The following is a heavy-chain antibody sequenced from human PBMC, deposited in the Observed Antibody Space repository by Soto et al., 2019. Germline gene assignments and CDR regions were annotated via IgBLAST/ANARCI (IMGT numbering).Heavy chain of an antibody. CDR1: GGSISSSSYY. V-gene: IGHV4-39*01. D-gene: IGHD2-15*01. J-gene: IGHJ4*02. Sequence: SETLSLTCTVSGGSISSSSYYWGWIRQPPGKGLEWIGSIYYSGCTYYNPSLKSRVTISVDTSKNQFSLKLSSVTAADTAVYYCASQGRGDCSGGSCFNDYWGQGTLVTVSS. CDR3: ASQGRGDCSGGSCFNDY. CDR2: IYYSGCT.